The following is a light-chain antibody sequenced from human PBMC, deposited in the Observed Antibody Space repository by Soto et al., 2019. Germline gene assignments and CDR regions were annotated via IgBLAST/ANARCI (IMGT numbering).Light chain of an antibody. J-gene: IGLJ1*01. CDR1: SSNIGRNF. V-gene: IGLV1-47*02. Sequence: QSVLTQPPSASGTPGQRVTISCSGSSSNIGRNFVYWCQLFPGTAPKLFIYSNNQRPSGVPDRFSGSKSGTSASLAISGLRSEDEADYYCAAWDDSLNIYVFGTGTKVTVL. CDR2: SNN. CDR3: AAWDDSLNIYV.